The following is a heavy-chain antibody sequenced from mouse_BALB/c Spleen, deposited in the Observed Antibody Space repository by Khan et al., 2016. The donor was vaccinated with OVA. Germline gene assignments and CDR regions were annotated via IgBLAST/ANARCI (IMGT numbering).Heavy chain of an antibody. J-gene: IGHJ4*01. CDR3: ARRVTGGAMDF. CDR1: GYTVSSYW. Sequence: VKLMESGAELMKPGASVKISCKATGYTVSSYWIEWIKQRPGHGLEWIGEILPGSGSSKYNEKFKGKATFTEDTSSNTAYMPLSSLTSEDSAGYDSARRVTGGAMDFWGQGTSVTVSS. V-gene: IGHV1-9*01. CDR2: ILPGSGSS.